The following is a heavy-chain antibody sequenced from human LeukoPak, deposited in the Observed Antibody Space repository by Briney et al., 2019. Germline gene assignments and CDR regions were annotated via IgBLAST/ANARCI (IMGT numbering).Heavy chain of an antibody. Sequence: GGSLRLSCAASGFTFDDYGMSWVRQAPGKGLEWVSGINWNGGSTGYADSVKGRFTISRDNSKNTLYLQMNSLRAEDTAVYYCARASVAPFDYWGQGTLVTVSS. D-gene: IGHD4-23*01. CDR2: INWNGGST. CDR3: ARASVAPFDY. CDR1: GFTFDDYG. V-gene: IGHV3-20*04. J-gene: IGHJ4*02.